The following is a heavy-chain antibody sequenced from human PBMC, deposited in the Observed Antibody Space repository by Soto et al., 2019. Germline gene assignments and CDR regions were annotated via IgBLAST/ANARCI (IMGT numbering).Heavy chain of an antibody. Sequence: SETLSLTCTVSGGSISNNDYFWARMRQPPGKGLEWVGTISHTGSPRYNPSLKSRVTISVDTSKNQFSLRLPSVTAADTAVFYCASQLESTTYFDYWGRGTLVTVSS. CDR2: ISHTGSP. D-gene: IGHD1-1*01. CDR1: GGSISNNDYF. J-gene: IGHJ4*02. V-gene: IGHV4-39*01. CDR3: ASQLESTTYFDY.